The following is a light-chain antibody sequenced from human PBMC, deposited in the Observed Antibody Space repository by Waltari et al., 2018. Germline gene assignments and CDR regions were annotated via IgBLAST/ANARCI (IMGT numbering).Light chain of an antibody. Sequence: QPALTQPASVSGSPGQSITISCTGTSSDIGLYNSVSWYQQHPGQGPKLVIYDVSYRPSGVSHRFSGSKSGNTASLAISGLRAEDEADYFCCSHTTSSSLYVFGTGTKVTVL. CDR2: DVS. CDR3: CSHTTSSSLYV. J-gene: IGLJ1*01. V-gene: IGLV2-14*03. CDR1: SSDIGLYNS.